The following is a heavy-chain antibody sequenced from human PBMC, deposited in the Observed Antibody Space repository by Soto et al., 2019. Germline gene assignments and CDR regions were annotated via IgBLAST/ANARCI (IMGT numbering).Heavy chain of an antibody. Sequence: SVKVSCKASGGTFNNYPITWVRQAPGEGLEWMGGSIPIFGTANYAQKFQGRVTISVDESTSTAYMELSSLRSEDTAVYYCARGRGYSGDDHYYYFDMDVWGQGTTGTVS. D-gene: IGHD5-12*01. V-gene: IGHV1-69*13. CDR2: SIPIFGTA. J-gene: IGHJ6*02. CDR3: ARGRGYSGDDHYYYFDMDV. CDR1: GGTFNNYP.